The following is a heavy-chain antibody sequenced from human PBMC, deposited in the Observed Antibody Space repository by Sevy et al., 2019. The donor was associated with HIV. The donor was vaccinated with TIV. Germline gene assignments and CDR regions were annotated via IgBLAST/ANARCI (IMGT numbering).Heavy chain of an antibody. D-gene: IGHD3-22*01. CDR2: IRGSGGST. V-gene: IGHV3-23*01. J-gene: IGHJ6*02. CDR3: HGDYDSSQLASYYYYGMDV. Sequence: GGSLRLSCAASGFMFSSYAMGWVRQAPGKGLEWVSTIRGSGGSTYYADSVKGRFTISRDNSKNTLYLQMNSLRAEDTAVYYCHGDYDSSQLASYYYYGMDVWGQGTTVTVSS. CDR1: GFMFSSYA.